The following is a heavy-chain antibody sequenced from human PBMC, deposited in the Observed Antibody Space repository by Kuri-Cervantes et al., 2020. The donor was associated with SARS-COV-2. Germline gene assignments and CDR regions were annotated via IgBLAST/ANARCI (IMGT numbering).Heavy chain of an antibody. Sequence: GESLKISCRASGYSFASSWIGWVRQMPGKGLEWMGVIYPGDSDTRYSPSFQGQVTISADKSISTAYLQWSSLKASDTAMYYCARLLGYCSSTSCYEAYYYGMDVWGQGTTVTVSS. CDR2: IYPGDSDT. CDR3: ARLLGYCSSTSCYEAYYYGMDV. V-gene: IGHV5-51*01. J-gene: IGHJ6*02. CDR1: GYSFASSW. D-gene: IGHD2-2*01.